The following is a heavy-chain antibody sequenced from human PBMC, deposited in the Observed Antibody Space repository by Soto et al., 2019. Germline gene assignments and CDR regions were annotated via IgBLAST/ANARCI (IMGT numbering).Heavy chain of an antibody. CDR1: GFTFSSYW. V-gene: IGHV3-7*05. CDR3: ARVSCGVMIVVVPLHCWFDP. J-gene: IGHJ5*02. CDR2: IKQDGSGK. D-gene: IGHD3-22*01. Sequence: EVQLVESGGGLVQPGGSLRLSCAASGFTFSSYWMSWVRQAPGKGLEWVANIKQDGSGKYYVDSVKGRFTISRDNAKNSLYLQMNSLRAEDTAVYYCARVSCGVMIVVVPLHCWFDPWGQGTLVTVSS.